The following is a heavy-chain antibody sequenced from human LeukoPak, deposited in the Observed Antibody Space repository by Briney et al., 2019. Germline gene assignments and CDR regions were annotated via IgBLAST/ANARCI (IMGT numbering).Heavy chain of an antibody. D-gene: IGHD6-13*01. CDR3: ARESRIAAASV. CDR2: IIPIFGTA. J-gene: IGHJ4*02. CDR1: GYTFTSYG. Sequence: SVEVSCKASGYTFTSYGISWVRQAPGQGLEWMGGIIPIFGTANYAQKFQGRVTITTDESTSTAYMELSSLRSEDTAVYYCARESRIAAASVWGQGTLVTVSS. V-gene: IGHV1-69*05.